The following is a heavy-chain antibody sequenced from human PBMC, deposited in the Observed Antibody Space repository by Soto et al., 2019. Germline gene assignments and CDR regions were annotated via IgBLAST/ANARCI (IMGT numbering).Heavy chain of an antibody. CDR3: ARDPNYDILTGYSYFDY. CDR2: IIPIFGTA. CDR1: GGTFSSYA. V-gene: IGHV1-69*06. J-gene: IGHJ4*02. Sequence: QVQLVQSGAEVKKPGSSVKVSCKASGGTFSSYAISWVRQAPGQGLEWMGGIIPIFGTANYAQKFQGRVTIPADKSTSTAYMELSSLRSEDTAVYYCARDPNYDILTGYSYFDYWGQGPLVTVSS. D-gene: IGHD3-9*01.